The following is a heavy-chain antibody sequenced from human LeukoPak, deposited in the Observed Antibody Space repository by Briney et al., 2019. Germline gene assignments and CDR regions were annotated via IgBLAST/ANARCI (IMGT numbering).Heavy chain of an antibody. CDR3: ARGLGRVTTVIRGFDP. V-gene: IGHV3-53*01. D-gene: IGHD4-17*01. CDR2: IYSGGNT. CDR1: GFTVSNNY. J-gene: IGHJ5*02. Sequence: GGSLRLSCVVSGFTVSNNYMSWVRQAPGKGLEWVSVIYSGGNTYYADSVKGRFTISRDNSKNTIYLQMNTLGAEDTAVYYCARGLGRVTTVIRGFDPWGQGTLVTVSS.